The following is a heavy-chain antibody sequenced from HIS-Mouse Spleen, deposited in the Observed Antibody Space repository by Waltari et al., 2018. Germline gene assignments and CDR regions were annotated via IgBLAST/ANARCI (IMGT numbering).Heavy chain of an antibody. Sequence: QLQLQESGPGLVKPSETLSLTCTVPGGSISSSSYYLGWIRQPPGKGLGWIGSIYYSGSTYYNPSLKSRVTISVDTSKNQFSLKLSSVTAADTAVYYCAREIPYSSSWYDWYFDLWGRGTLVTVSS. CDR1: GGSISSSSYY. J-gene: IGHJ2*01. CDR2: IYYSGST. V-gene: IGHV4-39*07. CDR3: AREIPYSSSWYDWYFDL. D-gene: IGHD6-13*01.